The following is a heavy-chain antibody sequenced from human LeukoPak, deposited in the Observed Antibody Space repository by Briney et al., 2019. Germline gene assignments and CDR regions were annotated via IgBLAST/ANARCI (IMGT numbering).Heavy chain of an antibody. V-gene: IGHV4-30-4*01. Sequence: SETLSLTCTVSGGSISSGDYYWSWIRQPPGKGLEWIGYIYYSGSTYYNPSLKSRVTISVDTSKNQFSLKLSSVTAADTAVYYCARDRGQAGEDYHGMDVWGQGTTVIVSS. CDR2: IYYSGST. J-gene: IGHJ6*02. D-gene: IGHD3-16*01. CDR1: GGSISSGDYY. CDR3: ARDRGQAGEDYHGMDV.